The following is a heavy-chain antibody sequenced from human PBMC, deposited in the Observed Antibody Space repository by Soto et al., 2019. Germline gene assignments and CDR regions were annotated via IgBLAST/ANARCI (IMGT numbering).Heavy chain of an antibody. Sequence: GVSLRLSCAASGFTFGSYAMSWVRQAPGKGLDWVSAISGSGGSTYYADSVKGRFTISSDKSKNTLYLQMNSLRAEDTAVYYCAKGVWGSAWYYFDYWGQGTLVTVSS. D-gene: IGHD6-19*01. V-gene: IGHV3-23*01. J-gene: IGHJ4*02. CDR2: ISGSGGST. CDR1: GFTFGSYA. CDR3: AKGVWGSAWYYFDY.